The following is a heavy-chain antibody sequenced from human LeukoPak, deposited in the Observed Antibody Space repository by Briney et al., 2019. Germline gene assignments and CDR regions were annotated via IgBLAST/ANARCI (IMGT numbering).Heavy chain of an antibody. D-gene: IGHD6-13*01. Sequence: GGSLRLSCAASGFTFSSYKMNWVRQAPGKGLEWVSSISSSSSYIYYTDSVKGRFTISRDNAKNSLYLQMNSLRADDTAIYYCARVSLGAAAGTSRWGQGSLVTVSS. V-gene: IGHV3-21*01. J-gene: IGHJ4*02. CDR3: ARVSLGAAAGTSR. CDR1: GFTFSSYK. CDR2: ISSSSSYI.